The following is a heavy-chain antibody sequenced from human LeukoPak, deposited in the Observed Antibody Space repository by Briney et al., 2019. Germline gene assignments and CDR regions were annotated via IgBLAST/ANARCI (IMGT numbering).Heavy chain of an antibody. D-gene: IGHD2-15*01. J-gene: IGHJ4*02. Sequence: GGSLRLSCAASGFTFSLHWMYWVRQAPGKGLEWVANIKQDGSAKPYVDSVKGRFTISRDNAKNSLFLQMNSLRAEDTAVYYCARDNGWSADFWGQGTLVTVSS. CDR3: ARDNGWSADF. V-gene: IGHV3-7*03. CDR2: IKQDGSAK. CDR1: GFTFSLHW.